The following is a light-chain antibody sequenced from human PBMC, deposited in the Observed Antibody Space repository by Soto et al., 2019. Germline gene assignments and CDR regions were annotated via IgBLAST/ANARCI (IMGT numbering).Light chain of an antibody. CDR3: QQYSSFPIT. J-gene: IGKJ5*01. CDR1: QDITNY. Sequence: DVQMTQSPSSLSASVGDRVTITCRASQDITNYLAWFQQKPAKAPKSLIFAASTLHSGVPSKFSGSRSGTDFTLTINILQPEDSATYFCQQYSSFPITFGQGTRLDVK. V-gene: IGKV1-16*02. CDR2: AAS.